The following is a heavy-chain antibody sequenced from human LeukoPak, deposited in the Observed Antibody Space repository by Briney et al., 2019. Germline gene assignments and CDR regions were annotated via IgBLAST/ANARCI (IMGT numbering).Heavy chain of an antibody. D-gene: IGHD2-2*01. V-gene: IGHV3-30*02. J-gene: IGHJ4*02. CDR2: IQYDRSSK. CDR1: GFTFRSYG. CDR3: VKGGYCGSSSCHLLPYDY. Sequence: GGSLRLSCVASGFTFRSYGMHWVRQAPGKGLEWVSFIQYDRSSKYYADSVKGRFIISRDNAENTLDLQMYSLRSEDTALYYCVKGGYCGSSSCHLLPYDYWGPGTLVTVSA.